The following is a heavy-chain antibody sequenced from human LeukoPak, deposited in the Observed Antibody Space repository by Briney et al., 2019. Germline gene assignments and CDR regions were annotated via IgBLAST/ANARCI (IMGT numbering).Heavy chain of an antibody. CDR2: IYSGGST. V-gene: IGHV3-53*01. Sequence: PGGSLRLSCAASGFTVSDNHMSWVRQAPGKGLEWVSVIYSGGSTYYADSVKGRFSISRDNSKNTLYLQMNSLRAEDTAVYYCARAAGGGGNRFDYWGQGTLVTVSS. J-gene: IGHJ4*02. D-gene: IGHD4-23*01. CDR1: GFTVSDNH. CDR3: ARAAGGGGNRFDY.